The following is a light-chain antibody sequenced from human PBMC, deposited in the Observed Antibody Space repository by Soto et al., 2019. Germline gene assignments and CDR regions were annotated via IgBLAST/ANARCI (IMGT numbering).Light chain of an antibody. J-gene: IGLJ2*01. CDR2: EDV. CDR3: QSYDTSTVV. V-gene: IGLV6-57*04. Sequence: NFMLTQPHSVSESPGKTMSISCTRISGSIASNYVQWYQQRPGSAPTTVIYEDVGRPSGVPDRFSGSIDSSSNSASLTISGLKTEDEADYYCQSYDTSTVVFGGGTKLTVL. CDR1: SGSIASNY.